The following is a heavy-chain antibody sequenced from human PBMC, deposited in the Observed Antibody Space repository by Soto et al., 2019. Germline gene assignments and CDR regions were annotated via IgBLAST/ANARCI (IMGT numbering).Heavy chain of an antibody. CDR3: ARPLWRDDYNWGYFDL. CDR2: ISYDGSNK. Sequence: QVQLVESGGGVVQPGRSLRLSFAASGFTFSSYAMHWVRQAPGKGLEWVAVISYDGSNKYYADSVKGRFTISRDNSKNTLYLPMNSLRTEDTAVYYCARPLWRDDYNWGYFDLWGRGTLVTVSS. D-gene: IGHD4-4*01. CDR1: GFTFSSYA. J-gene: IGHJ2*01. V-gene: IGHV3-30-3*01.